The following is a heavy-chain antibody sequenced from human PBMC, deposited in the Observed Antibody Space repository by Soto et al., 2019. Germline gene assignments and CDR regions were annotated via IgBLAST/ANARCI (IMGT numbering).Heavy chain of an antibody. V-gene: IGHV3-30*18. CDR3: AKDWVGGSNKYYLEY. J-gene: IGHJ4*02. Sequence: VGSLRLSCVASGFTFRDYGMHWVRQAPGKGLEWVAGISHHGLKEHYADSVKGRFTISRDNSKKTVYLQLNSLRGDDTAVYYCAKDWVGGSNKYYLEYWGQGTLVTVSS. D-gene: IGHD1-26*01. CDR2: ISHHGLKE. CDR1: GFTFRDYG.